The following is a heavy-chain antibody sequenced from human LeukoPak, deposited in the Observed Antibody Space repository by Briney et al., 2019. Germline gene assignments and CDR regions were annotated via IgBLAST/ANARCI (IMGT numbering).Heavy chain of an antibody. D-gene: IGHD1-26*01. CDR3: ARGGGSSGSYLPNPDY. CDR2: ISSNGGST. V-gene: IGHV3-64*01. CDR1: GFTFSSYA. J-gene: IGHJ4*02. Sequence: QTGGSLRLSCAASGFTFSSYAMHWVRQAPGKGLEYVSAISSNGGSTYYANSVKGRFTISRDNSKNTLYLQMGSLRAEDMAVYYCARGGGSSGSYLPNPDYWGQGTLVTVSS.